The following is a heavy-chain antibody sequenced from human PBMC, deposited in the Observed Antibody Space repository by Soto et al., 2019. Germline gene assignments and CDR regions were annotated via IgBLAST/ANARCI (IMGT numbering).Heavy chain of an antibody. J-gene: IGHJ4*02. CDR1: GFTFSSYA. CDR3: AKLHVVVIAPHQNPLFDY. D-gene: IGHD2-21*01. V-gene: IGHV3-23*01. CDR2: ISGSGGST. Sequence: GGSLRLSCAASGFTFSSYAMSWVRQAPGKGLEWVSAISGSGGSTYYADSVKGRFTISRDHSKNTLYLQMNSLRAEDTAVYYCAKLHVVVIAPHQNPLFDYWGQGTLVTVSS.